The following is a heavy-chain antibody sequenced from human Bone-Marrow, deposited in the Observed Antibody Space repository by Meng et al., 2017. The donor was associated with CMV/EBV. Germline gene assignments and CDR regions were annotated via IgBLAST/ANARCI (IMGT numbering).Heavy chain of an antibody. D-gene: IGHD6-19*01. CDR1: GGSFSGYY. J-gene: IGHJ4*02. V-gene: IGHV4-34*01. CDR2: INHSGST. CDR3: ARDCGWYED. Sequence: LSCAVYGGSFSGYYWSWIRQPPGKGLEWIGEINHSGSTNYNPSLKSRVTISVDKSKNQFSLKLSSVTAADTAVYYCARDCGWYEDWGQGTLVTVSS.